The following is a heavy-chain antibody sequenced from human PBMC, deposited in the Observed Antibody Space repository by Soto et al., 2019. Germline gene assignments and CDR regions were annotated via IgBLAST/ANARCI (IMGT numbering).Heavy chain of an antibody. J-gene: IGHJ2*01. V-gene: IGHV3-33*01. Sequence: VQLVESGGGVVQPGMSLRLSCAASGFVYNTYAMHWVRLSPGKGLEWVALIRNDGSKKYYVYSVKGRFTISRDNSQNSLSLQMDSLSGEDTAVYFCVRGIPVQYRNNWLPWYFDLWGRGTQVTVSS. CDR1: GFVYNTYA. CDR2: IRNDGSKK. CDR3: VRGIPVQYRNNWLPWYFDL. D-gene: IGHD1-1*01.